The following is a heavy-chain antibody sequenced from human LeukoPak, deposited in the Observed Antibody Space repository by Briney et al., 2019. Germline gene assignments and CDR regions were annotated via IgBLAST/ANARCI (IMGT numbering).Heavy chain of an antibody. CDR1: GGSISSSSYY. CDR3: ATSRVLTHDAFDI. V-gene: IGHV4-39*07. CDR2: IYYSGST. D-gene: IGHD2-21*02. Sequence: SETLSLTCTVSGGSISSSSYYWGWIRQPPGKGLEWIGSIYYSGSTYYNPSLKSRVTISVDTSKNQFSLKLSSVTAADTAVYYCATSRVLTHDAFDIWGQGTMVTVSS. J-gene: IGHJ3*02.